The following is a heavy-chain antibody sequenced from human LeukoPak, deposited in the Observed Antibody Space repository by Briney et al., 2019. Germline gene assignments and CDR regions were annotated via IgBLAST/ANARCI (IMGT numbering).Heavy chain of an antibody. CDR3: ARDKWAVAANYYCYGMYI. D-gene: IGHD6-19*01. CDR1: GDSHSSSNYY. CDR2: IYYSGST. J-gene: IGHJ6*01. Sequence: SETLSLTCTLAGDSHSSSNYYSGWIRQPPGKGLEWIVIIYYSGSTYYNPSFKSRFTISVDTSKNQFSLKLSSVTAADTAVYYFARDKWAVAANYYCYGMYIWGRGATVTVSS. V-gene: IGHV4-39*07.